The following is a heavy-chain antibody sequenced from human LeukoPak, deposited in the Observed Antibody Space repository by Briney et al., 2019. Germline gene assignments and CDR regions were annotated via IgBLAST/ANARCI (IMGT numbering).Heavy chain of an antibody. CDR3: AKGSSTVTSRAAFDN. J-gene: IGHJ3*02. V-gene: IGHV3-23*01. D-gene: IGHD4-17*01. CDR2: LTASGNTT. CDR1: GFTFSNYA. Sequence: GGSLRLSCAASGFTFSNYAMSWVRQAPGKGLEWFSGLTASGNTTYYADSVKGRFTTSRDNSKNTLYLHMNSLRAEDTAVYYCAKGSSTVTSRAAFDNWGQGTMVTVSS.